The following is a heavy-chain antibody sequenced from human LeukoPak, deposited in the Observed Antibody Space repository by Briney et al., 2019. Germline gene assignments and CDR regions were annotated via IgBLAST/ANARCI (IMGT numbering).Heavy chain of an antibody. CDR3: ARTYSDNWSSTYFDY. Sequence: GSLRLSCAASGFIFSDHYMDWVRQAPGKGLEWVGRIRKKPNAYTTEYAAPVKGRFTISRDDSKNSLYLQMSSLQVEDTAVYFCARTYSDNWSSTYFDYWGQGTLVTVSS. J-gene: IGHJ4*02. D-gene: IGHD6-13*01. V-gene: IGHV3-72*01. CDR2: IRKKPNAYTT. CDR1: GFIFSDHY.